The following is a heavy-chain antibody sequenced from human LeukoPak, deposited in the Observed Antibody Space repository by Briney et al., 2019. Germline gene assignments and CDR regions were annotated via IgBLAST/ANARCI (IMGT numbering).Heavy chain of an antibody. CDR3: ARDLGVMVRAFDI. CDR2: IYYSGST. V-gene: IGHV4-59*01. J-gene: IGHJ3*02. D-gene: IGHD2-21*01. Sequence: SETLSLTCAVSGGSISSYYWSWIRQPPGKRLEWIGYIYYSGSTSYNPSLKSRVTISVDTSKNQISLKLSSVTAADTAVYYCARDLGVMVRAFDIWGQGTMVTVSS. CDR1: GGSISSYY.